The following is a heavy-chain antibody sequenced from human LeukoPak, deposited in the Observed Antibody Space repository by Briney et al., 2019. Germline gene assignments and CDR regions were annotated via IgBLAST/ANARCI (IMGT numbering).Heavy chain of an antibody. D-gene: IGHD3-22*01. CDR1: GFTFTSSA. CDR3: AADKEHYYDSSGYFSAFDI. V-gene: IGHV1-58*02. CDR2: IVVGSGNT. J-gene: IGHJ3*02. Sequence: PSVKVSCKASGFTFTSSAMQWVRQARGQRLEWIGWIVVGSGNTNYAQKFQERVTITRDMSTSTAYMELSSLRSEDTAVYYCAADKEHYYDSSGYFSAFDIWGQGTMVTVSS.